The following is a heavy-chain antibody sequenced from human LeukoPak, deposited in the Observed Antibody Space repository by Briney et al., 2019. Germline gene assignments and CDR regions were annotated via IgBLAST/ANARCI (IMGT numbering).Heavy chain of an antibody. CDR3: AKMRGSSGWYRDWFDP. J-gene: IGHJ5*02. CDR2: ISGSGGST. Sequence: GGSLRLSCAASGFTFSSYAMSWVRQAPGKGLEWVSAISGSGGSTYYADSVKGRFTISRDNSKNTLYLRMNSLRAEDTAVYYCAKMRGSSGWYRDWFDPWGQGTLVTVSS. D-gene: IGHD6-19*01. CDR1: GFTFSSYA. V-gene: IGHV3-23*01.